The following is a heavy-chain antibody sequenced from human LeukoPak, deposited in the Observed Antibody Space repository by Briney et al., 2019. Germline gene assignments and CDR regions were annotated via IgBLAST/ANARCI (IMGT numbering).Heavy chain of an antibody. V-gene: IGHV4-31*03. D-gene: IGHD3-16*01. CDR1: GGSIGSGGHY. CDR2: IYYTGIT. Sequence: SETLSLTCTVSGGSIGSGGHYYQWIRQHPGKGLEWIGYIYYTGITSYNPSLKSRVTMSVDTSMNQVSLKVTSLTAADTAVYYCAASSGVTLGRFWGQGALVTVSS. J-gene: IGHJ4*02. CDR3: AASSGVTLGRF.